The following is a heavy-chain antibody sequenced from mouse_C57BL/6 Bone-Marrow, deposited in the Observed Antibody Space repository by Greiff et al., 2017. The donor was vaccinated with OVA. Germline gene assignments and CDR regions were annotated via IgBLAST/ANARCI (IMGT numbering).Heavy chain of an antibody. V-gene: IGHV8-12*01. D-gene: IGHD5-1-1*01. CDR2: TYWGDDN. CDR3: ARRKGYPYWYFDV. Sequence: QVTLQVCGPGILQSSQTLSLTCSFSGFSLSTSGMGVSWIRQPSGKGLEWLAHTYWGDDNRYNPSLKSRPTISKDTSRKQVFLKSTSVDTEDTAKYYGARRKGYPYWYFDVWGTGTTVTVSS. J-gene: IGHJ1*03. CDR1: GFSLSTSGMG.